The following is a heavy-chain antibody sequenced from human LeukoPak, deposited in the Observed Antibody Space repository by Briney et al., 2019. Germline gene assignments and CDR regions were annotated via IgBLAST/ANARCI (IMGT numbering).Heavy chain of an antibody. Sequence: SETLSLTCTVSGGSISSYYWSWIRRPAGKGLEWIGRIYTSGSTNYNPSLKSRVTMSVDTSKNQFSLKLSSVTAADTAVYYCARVIGRDGYRRGHYYFDYWGQGTLVTVSS. CDR3: ARVIGRDGYRRGHYYFDY. V-gene: IGHV4-4*07. CDR1: GGSISSYY. J-gene: IGHJ4*02. CDR2: IYTSGST. D-gene: IGHD5-12*01.